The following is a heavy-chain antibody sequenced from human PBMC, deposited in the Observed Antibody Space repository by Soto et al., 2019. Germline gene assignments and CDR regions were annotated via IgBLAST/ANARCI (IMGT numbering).Heavy chain of an antibody. CDR3: TTDHRGYCSGGSCYSRLYYYYYYGMDV. V-gene: IGHV3-15*01. J-gene: IGHJ6*02. CDR2: IKSKTDGGTT. D-gene: IGHD2-15*01. Sequence: GGSLRLSCAASGFTFSNAWMSWVRQAPGKGLEWVGRIKSKTDGGTTDYAAPVKGRFTISRDDSKNTLYLQMNSLKTEDTAVYYCTTDHRGYCSGGSCYSRLYYYYYYGMDVWGQGTTVTVSS. CDR1: GFTFSNAW.